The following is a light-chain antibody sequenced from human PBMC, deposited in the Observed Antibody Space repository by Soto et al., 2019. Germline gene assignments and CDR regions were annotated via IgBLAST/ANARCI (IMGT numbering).Light chain of an antibody. CDR3: QQYKNWLTWT. CDR1: QSVYSS. Sequence: ETVMTQSPATLSVSPGERATLSCRASQSVYSSLAWYQQKPGQAPRLLIYGASTRATGIPARFSGSGSGTEFTLTISRLQSEDFAVYYCQQYKNWLTWTFGQGTKVDIK. V-gene: IGKV3-15*01. J-gene: IGKJ1*01. CDR2: GAS.